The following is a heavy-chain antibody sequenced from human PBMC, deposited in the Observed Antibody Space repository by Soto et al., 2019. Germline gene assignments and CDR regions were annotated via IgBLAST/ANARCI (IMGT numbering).Heavy chain of an antibody. J-gene: IGHJ4*02. Sequence: PSETLSLTCTVSCGSISSYYWSWIRQPAGKGLEWIGRIYTSGSTNYNPSLKSRVTMSVGTSKNQFSLKLSSVTAADTAVYYCARDRRGVRGVTTFDYWGQGTLVTVSS. V-gene: IGHV4-4*07. CDR2: IYTSGST. CDR3: ARDRRGVRGVTTFDY. D-gene: IGHD3-10*01. CDR1: CGSISSYY.